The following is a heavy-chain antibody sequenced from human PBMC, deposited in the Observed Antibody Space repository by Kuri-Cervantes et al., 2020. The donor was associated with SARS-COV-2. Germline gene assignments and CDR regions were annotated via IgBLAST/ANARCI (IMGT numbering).Heavy chain of an antibody. Sequence: GEALKISRAASGFTFSRSSMNWVRPTPGQGLEWVSSISSSSNYKYYADSLKGRFTISRDNARNSLSLQMDSLRAEDTAVYYCASAAELLVGPSTGDYWGQGILVTVSS. CDR1: GFTFSRSS. V-gene: IGHV3-21*01. CDR3: ASAAELLVGPSTGDY. D-gene: IGHD1-26*01. CDR2: ISSSSNYK. J-gene: IGHJ4*02.